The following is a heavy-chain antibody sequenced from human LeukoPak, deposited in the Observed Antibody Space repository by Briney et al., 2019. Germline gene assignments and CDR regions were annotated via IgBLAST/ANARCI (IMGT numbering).Heavy chain of an antibody. CDR1: GFTFSSYA. V-gene: IGHV3-30*04. D-gene: IGHD6-6*01. J-gene: IGHJ4*02. CDR2: ISYDGSNK. CDR3: ARDLLSSSYHY. Sequence: GRSLRLSCAASGFTFSSYAMHWVRQAPGKGLEWVAVISYDGSNKYYADSVKGRFTISRDNSKNTLYLQMNSLRAEDTAVYYCARDLLSSSYHYWGQGTLVTVSS.